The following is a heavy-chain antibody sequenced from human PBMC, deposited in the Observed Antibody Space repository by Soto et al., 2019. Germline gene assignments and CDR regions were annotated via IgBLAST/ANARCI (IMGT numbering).Heavy chain of an antibody. CDR1: GFSLSTTGVR. V-gene: IGHV2-70*04. CDR2: IQWNDDK. CDR3: ARSYGFGNAPPLDY. D-gene: IGHD3-10*01. Sequence: VSGPTLVNPTQTLTLTCTFSGFSLSTTGVRVSWVRQAPGKALEWLARIQWNDDKFCLTSLRTTLSISKDTSKNQVVLTVTNMAPVDTATYYCARSYGFGNAPPLDYWGQGTLVTVSS. J-gene: IGHJ4*02.